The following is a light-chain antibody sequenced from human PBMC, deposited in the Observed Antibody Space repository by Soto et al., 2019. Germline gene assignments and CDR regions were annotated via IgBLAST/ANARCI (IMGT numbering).Light chain of an antibody. J-gene: IGLJ2*01. V-gene: IGLV2-14*01. CDR3: SSYTRSSAGV. Sequence: QSALTQPASVSGSPGQSITISCTGTNSDVGAYNYVSWYQQHPGKAPKLMIYEVSNRPSGVSNRFSGSKSGNTASLTISGLQAEDEADYYCSSYTRSSAGVFGGGTKLTLL. CDR1: NSDVGAYNY. CDR2: EVS.